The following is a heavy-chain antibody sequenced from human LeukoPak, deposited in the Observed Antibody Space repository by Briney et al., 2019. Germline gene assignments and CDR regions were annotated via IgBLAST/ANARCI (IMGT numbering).Heavy chain of an antibody. Sequence: SETLSLTCTVSGGSISSYYWSWIRQPPGKGLEWIGYICYSGSTNYNPSLKSRVTISVDTSKNQFSLKLSSVTAADTAVYYCARGSQLWYSSFDYRGQGTLVTVSS. V-gene: IGHV4-59*01. J-gene: IGHJ4*02. CDR3: ARGSQLWYSSFDY. D-gene: IGHD5-18*01. CDR1: GGSISSYY. CDR2: ICYSGST.